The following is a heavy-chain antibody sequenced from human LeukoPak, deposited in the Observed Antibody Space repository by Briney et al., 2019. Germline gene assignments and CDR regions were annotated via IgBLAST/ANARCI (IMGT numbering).Heavy chain of an antibody. CDR2: LTRTGRTT. Sequence: GGSLRLSCAASGFTFNSHAMSWVRQAPEKGLEWVSSLTRTGRTTYYADSVKGRFTISRDNLKNTVYLQMNSLRGEDTAIYYCAKDRPNFYEASGSYYKMKGDFWGQGTLVTVSS. CDR3: AKDRPNFYEASGSYYKMKGDF. V-gene: IGHV3-23*01. CDR1: GFTFNSHA. D-gene: IGHD3-10*01. J-gene: IGHJ4*02.